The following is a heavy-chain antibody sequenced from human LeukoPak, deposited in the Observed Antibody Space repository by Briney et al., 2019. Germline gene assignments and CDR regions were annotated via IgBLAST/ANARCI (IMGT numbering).Heavy chain of an antibody. CDR1: GGSLISSRYY. Sequence: PSETLSETFLGTGGSLISSRYYGVGIREPPGKGLEWIGSIYYSGSTYYNPSLKSRVTISVDTSKNQFSLKLSSVTAADTAVYYCARGSGYSSGWASDYWGQGTLVTVSS. V-gene: IGHV4-39*07. CDR3: ARGSGYSSGWASDY. D-gene: IGHD6-19*01. CDR2: IYYSGST. J-gene: IGHJ4*02.